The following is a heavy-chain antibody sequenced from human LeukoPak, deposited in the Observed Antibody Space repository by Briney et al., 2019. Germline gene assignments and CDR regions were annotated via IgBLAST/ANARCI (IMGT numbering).Heavy chain of an antibody. J-gene: IGHJ6*03. CDR1: GYSISSGYN. CDR3: ATNLAYCSSTSCPYYYYYYYMDV. D-gene: IGHD2-2*01. CDR2: IYHSGST. Sequence: SETLSLTCAVSGYSISSGYNWGWIRQPPGKGLEWIGSIYHSGSTYYNPSLKSRVTISVDTSKNQFSLKLSSVTAADTAVYYCATNLAYCSSTSCPYYYYYYYMDVWGKGTTVTVSS. V-gene: IGHV4-38-2*01.